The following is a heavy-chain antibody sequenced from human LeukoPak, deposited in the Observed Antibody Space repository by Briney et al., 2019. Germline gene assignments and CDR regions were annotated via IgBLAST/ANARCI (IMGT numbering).Heavy chain of an antibody. V-gene: IGHV4-59*05. J-gene: IGHJ4*02. Sequence: SETLSLTCTVSGGSISSYYWSWIRQPPGKGLEWIGSIYYSGSTYYNASLKSRVTISVDTSKNQFSLKLSSVTAADTAVYYCARHGGFSSGWYIDYWGRGTLVTVSS. CDR2: IYYSGST. CDR3: ARHGGFSSGWYIDY. CDR1: GGSISSYY. D-gene: IGHD6-19*01.